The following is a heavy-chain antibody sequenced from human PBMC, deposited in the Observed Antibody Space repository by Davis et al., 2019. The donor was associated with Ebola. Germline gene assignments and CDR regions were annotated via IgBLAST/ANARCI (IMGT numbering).Heavy chain of an antibody. J-gene: IGHJ6*02. CDR3: ATNPGYCSGGSCYSSYYYYGMDV. D-gene: IGHD2-15*01. CDR1: GGTFSSYA. V-gene: IGHV1-69*04. Sequence: AASVKVSCKASGGTFSSYAISWVRQAPGQGLEWMGRIIPILGIANYAQKFQGRVTITADKSTSTAYMELSSLRSEDTAVYYCATNPGYCSGGSCYSSYYYYGMDVWGQGTTVTVSS. CDR2: IIPILGIA.